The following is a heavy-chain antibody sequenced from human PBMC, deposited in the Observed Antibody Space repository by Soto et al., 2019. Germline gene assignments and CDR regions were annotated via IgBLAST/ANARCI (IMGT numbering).Heavy chain of an antibody. CDR1: GGSISSYY. D-gene: IGHD3-10*01. CDR3: ARRLRTYYYGSGSYYNVGYYYYYMDV. J-gene: IGHJ6*03. Sequence: SETLSLTCTVSGGSISSYYWSWIRQPPGKGLEWIGYIYYSGSTNYNPSLKSRVTISVDTSKNQFSLKLSSVTAADTAVYYCARRLRTYYYGSGSYYNVGYYYYYMDVWGKGTTVTVSS. CDR2: IYYSGST. V-gene: IGHV4-59*08.